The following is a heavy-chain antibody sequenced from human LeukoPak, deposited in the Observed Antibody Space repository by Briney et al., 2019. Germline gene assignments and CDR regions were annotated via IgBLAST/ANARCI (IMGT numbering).Heavy chain of an antibody. Sequence: PGGSLRLSCAASGFIFKKYWMNWVRQVPGKGLECLANIKEDRSETYYADSVKGRFTISRDNPKNSLYLQMNSLRAEDTAVYYCARDSRLFGYWGQGTLVTVSS. V-gene: IGHV3-7*03. D-gene: IGHD6-6*01. CDR2: IKEDRSET. CDR1: GFIFKKYW. J-gene: IGHJ4*02. CDR3: ARDSRLFGY.